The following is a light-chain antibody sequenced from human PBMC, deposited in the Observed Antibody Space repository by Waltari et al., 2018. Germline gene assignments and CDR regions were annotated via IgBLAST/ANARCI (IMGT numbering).Light chain of an antibody. Sequence: QSALTQPRSVSGSPGQSVTISCTGTSNDVGGYNYVSWYQKHPDKAPKLIIYDINKRPSGVPDRVAGSKSGNTASLTISGLQAEDEADYYCCSYVGSNTYWVFGGGTKLTVL. CDR3: CSYVGSNTYWV. J-gene: IGLJ3*02. CDR1: SNDVGGYNY. V-gene: IGLV2-11*01. CDR2: DIN.